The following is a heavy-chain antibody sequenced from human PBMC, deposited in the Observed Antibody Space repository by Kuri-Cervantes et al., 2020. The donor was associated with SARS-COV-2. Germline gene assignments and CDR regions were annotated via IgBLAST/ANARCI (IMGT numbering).Heavy chain of an antibody. V-gene: IGHV3-64D*08. CDR1: GFTVSNNY. J-gene: IGHJ6*02. Sequence: GGSLRLSCAASGFTVSNNYMSWVRQAPGKGLQYVSGISKYGDRTYYRDSVKGRFIISRDNSRNILYLQMNSLRGDETAVYYCMKGSPSGEIVIVPAAIGGDYYGLDVWGQGTTVTVSS. D-gene: IGHD2-2*01. CDR3: MKGSPSGEIVIVPAAIGGDYYGLDV. CDR2: ISKYGDRT.